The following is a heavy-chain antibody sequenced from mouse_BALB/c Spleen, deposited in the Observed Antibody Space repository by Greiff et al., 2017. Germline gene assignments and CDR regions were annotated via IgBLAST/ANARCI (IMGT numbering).Heavy chain of an antibody. J-gene: IGHJ3*01. CDR1: GYTFTDYA. CDR2: ISTYSGNT. Sequence: VQLQQSGPELVRPGVSVKISCKGSGYTFTDYAMHWVKQSHAKSLEWIGVISTYSGNTNYNQKFKVKATMTVDKSSSTAYMELARLTSEDSAIYYCAREGITTATGFAYWGQGTLVTVSA. V-gene: IGHV1-67*01. CDR3: AREGITTATGFAY. D-gene: IGHD1-2*01.